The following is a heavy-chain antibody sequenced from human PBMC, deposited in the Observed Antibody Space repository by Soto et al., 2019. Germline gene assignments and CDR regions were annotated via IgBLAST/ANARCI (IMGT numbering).Heavy chain of an antibody. D-gene: IGHD2-2*01. CDR3: ATSFVVVPAASYYYYGMDV. J-gene: IGHJ6*02. V-gene: IGHV1-24*01. CDR2: FDPEDGET. CDR1: GYTLTELS. Sequence: ASVKVSCKVSGYTLTELSMHWVRQAPGKGLEWMGGFDPEDGETIYAQKFQGRVTMTEDTSTDTAYMELSSLRSEDTAVYYCATSFVVVPAASYYYYGMDVWGQGTTVTAP.